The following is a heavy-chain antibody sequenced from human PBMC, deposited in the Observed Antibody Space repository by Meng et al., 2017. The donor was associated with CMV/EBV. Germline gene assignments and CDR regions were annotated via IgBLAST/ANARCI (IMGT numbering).Heavy chain of an antibody. D-gene: IGHD6-19*01. CDR2: IYYSGST. Sequence: SETLSLTCTVSGGSISSSSYYWGWIRQPPGKGLEWIGSIYYSGSTYYNPSLKSRVTISVDTSKNQFSLKLSSVTAADTAVYYCARAVGGSGWYYFDYWGQGTLVIVSS. CDR1: GGSISSSSYY. CDR3: ARAVGGSGWYYFDY. V-gene: IGHV4-39*07. J-gene: IGHJ4*02.